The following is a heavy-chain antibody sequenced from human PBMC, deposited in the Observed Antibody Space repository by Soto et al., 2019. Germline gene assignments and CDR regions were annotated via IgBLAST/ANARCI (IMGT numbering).Heavy chain of an antibody. D-gene: IGHD3-22*01. CDR3: ARHLYDSSGRGAFDI. CDR2: IDPSDSYT. CDR1: GYSFTSYW. Sequence: GESLKISCKGSGYSFTSYWISWVRQMPGKGLEWMGRIDPSDSYTNYSPSFQGHVTISADKSISTAYLQWSSLKASDTAMYYCARHLYDSSGRGAFDIWGQGTMVTVSS. J-gene: IGHJ3*02. V-gene: IGHV5-10-1*01.